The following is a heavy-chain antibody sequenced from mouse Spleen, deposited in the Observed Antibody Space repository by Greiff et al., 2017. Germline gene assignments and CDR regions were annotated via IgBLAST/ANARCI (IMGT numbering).Heavy chain of an antibody. V-gene: IGHV1S56*01. D-gene: IGHD2-14*01. CDR1: GYTFTSYD. J-gene: IGHJ3*01. Sequence: QLQQSGPELVKPGALVKISCKASGYTFTSYDINWVKQRPGQGLEWIGWIYSGDGSTKYYEKFNGTANLTADKYSSTAYMQLSSLTSENSAVYFCARSKGTVLPFAYWGQGTLVTVSA. CDR2: IYSGDGST. CDR3: ARSKGTVLPFAY.